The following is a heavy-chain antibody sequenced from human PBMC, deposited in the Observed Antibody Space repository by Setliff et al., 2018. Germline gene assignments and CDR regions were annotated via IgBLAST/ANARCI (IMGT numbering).Heavy chain of an antibody. CDR2: IKQDGSEK. CDR1: GFTFSSHW. Sequence: PVGSLRLPCAASGFTFSSHWMSWVRPAPGKGLEWVANIKQDGSEKYYVDSVKGRFTISRDNAKNSLYLQMNSLRAEDTAVYYCARDVRVYDSSGYYYYYYGMDVWGQGTTVTVSS. V-gene: IGHV3-7*01. D-gene: IGHD3-22*01. J-gene: IGHJ6*02. CDR3: ARDVRVYDSSGYYYYYYGMDV.